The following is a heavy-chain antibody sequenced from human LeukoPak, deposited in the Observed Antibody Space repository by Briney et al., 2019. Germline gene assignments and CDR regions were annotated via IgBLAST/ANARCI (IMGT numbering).Heavy chain of an antibody. CDR1: GFTFSSYA. CDR3: AKDPPGWVRWDGDYYY. Sequence: GGSLRLSCAASGFTFSSYAMSWVRQAPGKGLEWVSAISGSGGSTYYADSVKGRFTISRDNSKNTLYLQMNSLRAEDTAVYYCAKDPPGWVRWDGDYYYWGQGTLVTVSS. V-gene: IGHV3-23*01. D-gene: IGHD4-17*01. CDR2: ISGSGGST. J-gene: IGHJ4*02.